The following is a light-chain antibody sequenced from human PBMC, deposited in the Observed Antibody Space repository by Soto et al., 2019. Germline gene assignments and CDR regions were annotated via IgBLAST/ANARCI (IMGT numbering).Light chain of an antibody. CDR2: LGS. V-gene: IGKV2-28*01. Sequence: DIVMTPSPLSLPVTPGEPASISCRSSQSRLHSNGYNYLDWYLQKPGQSPQLLIYLGSNRASGVPDRFSGSGSGTDFTLKISRVEAEDVGVYYCMQALQTPPWTFGQGTKVEIK. CDR1: QSRLHSNGYNY. J-gene: IGKJ1*01. CDR3: MQALQTPPWT.